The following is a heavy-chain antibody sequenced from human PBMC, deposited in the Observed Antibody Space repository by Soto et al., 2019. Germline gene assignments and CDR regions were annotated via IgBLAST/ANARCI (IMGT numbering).Heavy chain of an antibody. Sequence: PSETLSLTCAVSGGSISISNWWSWVRQPPGKGLEWIGEIYHSGSTNYNPSLKSRVTISVDKSKNQFSLKLSSVTAADTAVYYCAGVGKGDVDTAMENDYVYYDSSGYSIDYWGQGTLVTVSS. J-gene: IGHJ4*02. CDR3: AGVGKGDVDTAMENDYVYYDSSGYSIDY. CDR1: GGSISISNW. CDR2: IYHSGST. D-gene: IGHD3-22*01. V-gene: IGHV4-4*02.